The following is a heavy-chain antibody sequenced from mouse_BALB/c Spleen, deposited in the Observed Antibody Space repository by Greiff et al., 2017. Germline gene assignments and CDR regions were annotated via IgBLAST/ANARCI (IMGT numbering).Heavy chain of an antibody. CDR1: GFTFSSFG. J-gene: IGHJ1*01. D-gene: IGHD1-1*01. Sequence: EVMLVESGGGLVQPGGSRKLSCAASGFTFSSFGMHWVRQAPEKGLEWVAYISSGSSTIYYADTVKGRFTISRDNPKNTLFLQMTSLRSEDTAMYYCARRYYYGSSYDWYFDVWGAGTTVTVSS. CDR3: ARRYYYGSSYDWYFDV. CDR2: ISSGSSTI. V-gene: IGHV5-17*02.